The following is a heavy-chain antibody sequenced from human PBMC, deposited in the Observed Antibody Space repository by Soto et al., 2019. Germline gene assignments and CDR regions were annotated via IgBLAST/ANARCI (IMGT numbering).Heavy chain of an antibody. CDR1: GYSISTGFN. V-gene: IGHV4-38-2*02. D-gene: IGHD6-19*01. Sequence: SSETLSLTCAVSGYSISTGFNWAWIRQPPGKGLELIGSIYHSGSTYYKLSLKSRVTISSDASKNQISLKLSSVTAADTALYYCARDWGSGLYQIDSWGQGTLVTVSS. CDR3: ARDWGSGLYQIDS. J-gene: IGHJ4*02. CDR2: IYHSGST.